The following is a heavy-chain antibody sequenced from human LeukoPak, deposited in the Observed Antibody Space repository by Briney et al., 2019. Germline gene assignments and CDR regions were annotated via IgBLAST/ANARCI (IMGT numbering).Heavy chain of an antibody. Sequence: GGSLRLSCAASGFTFSDYYMSWIRQAPGKGLEWVSYISSNGSTIYYADSVKGRFTISRDNAKNSLYLQMNSLRAEDTAVYYCARESPYLGYCSSTSCYEGFDYWGQGTLVTVSS. D-gene: IGHD2-2*01. CDR2: ISSNGSTI. CDR3: ARESPYLGYCSSTSCYEGFDY. CDR1: GFTFSDYY. J-gene: IGHJ4*02. V-gene: IGHV3-11*01.